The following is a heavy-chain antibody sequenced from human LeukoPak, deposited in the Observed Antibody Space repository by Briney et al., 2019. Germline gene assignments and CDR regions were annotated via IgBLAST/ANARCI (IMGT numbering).Heavy chain of an antibody. V-gene: IGHV4-59*12. D-gene: IGHD2-15*01. J-gene: IGHJ4*02. Sequence: SETLSLTCTVSGGSISSYYWSWTRQPPGKGLEWIGYIYYSGSTNYNPSLKSRVTISVDTSKNQFSLKLSSVTAADTAVYNCARSGGYSFDYWGQGILVTVSS. CDR1: GGSISSYY. CDR3: ARSGGYSFDY. CDR2: IYYSGST.